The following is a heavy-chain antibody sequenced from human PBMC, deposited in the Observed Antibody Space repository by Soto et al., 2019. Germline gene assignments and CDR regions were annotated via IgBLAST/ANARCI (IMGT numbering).Heavy chain of an antibody. CDR2: ISSSGDSP. J-gene: IGHJ6*03. V-gene: IGHV3-23*01. CDR3: ARETNDIVVVPAALLYYYYYMDV. Sequence: GGSLRLSCAASGFTFSNYAMSWVRQAPGKGLEWVSAISSSGDSPYYADSVKGRFTVSRDNSKNTLYLQMNSLRVEDTAVYYCARETNDIVVVPAALLYYYYYMDVWGKGTTVTVSS. D-gene: IGHD2-2*01. CDR1: GFTFSNYA.